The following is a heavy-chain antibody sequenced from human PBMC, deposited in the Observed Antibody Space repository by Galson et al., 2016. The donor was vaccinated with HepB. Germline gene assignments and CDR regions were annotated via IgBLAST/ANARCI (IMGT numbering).Heavy chain of an antibody. V-gene: IGHV3-53*01. CDR2: IYSGGST. CDR3: ARMRSELTAGGWGRPFDP. J-gene: IGHJ5*02. D-gene: IGHD6-13*01. Sequence: SLRLPCAASGFTVSSNYMSWVRQAPGKGLEGVSGIYSGGSTYYADSVKGRFTISRDNSKNTLYLQMNSLRAEDTAVYYCARMRSELTAGGWGRPFDPWGQGTLVTVSS. CDR1: GFTVSSNY.